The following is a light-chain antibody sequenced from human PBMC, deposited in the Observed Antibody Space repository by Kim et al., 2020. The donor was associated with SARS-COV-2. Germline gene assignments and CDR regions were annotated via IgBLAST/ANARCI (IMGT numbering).Light chain of an antibody. CDR3: QQRGNWPWT. V-gene: IGKV3D-11*01. CDR2: DAS. CDR1: RGVTNY. Sequence: EIVLTQSPVTLSLSPGEGATLSCRASRGVTNYLAWYQQKPGQAPRLLIYDASKRATGIPARFSGNGSGTDFTLTISSLEPEDFAVYYCQQRGNWPWTFGQGTKVDIK. J-gene: IGKJ1*01.